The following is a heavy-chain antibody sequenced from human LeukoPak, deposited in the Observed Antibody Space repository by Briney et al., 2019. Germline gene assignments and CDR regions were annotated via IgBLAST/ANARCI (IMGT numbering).Heavy chain of an antibody. J-gene: IGHJ6*03. CDR3: ARVSTYQYYYYMDV. CDR2: ISTSGKTI. CDR1: GFTFSDYY. V-gene: IGHV3-11*01. D-gene: IGHD2-2*01. Sequence: GGSLRLSCTASGFTFSDYYMSWIRQAPGKGLEWVSCISTSGKTIYYADSVKGRFTISRDNAKNSLYLQINSLRAEDTAVYYCARVSTYQYYYYMDVWGKGTTVTVSS.